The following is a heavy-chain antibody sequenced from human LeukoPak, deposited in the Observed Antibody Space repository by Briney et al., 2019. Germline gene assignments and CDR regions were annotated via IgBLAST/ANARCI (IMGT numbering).Heavy chain of an antibody. J-gene: IGHJ4*02. D-gene: IGHD5-24*01. CDR1: GYTFTSYW. V-gene: IGHV5-51*01. CDR3: ATHPGGLQSGFDN. Sequence: GESLKISCKGSGYTFTSYWIGWVRQMPGKGLEYIGIIHPGDSDTRYSPSFQGQVTISVDRSSTTAYLQWSRLRASDTAMYYCATHPGGLQSGFDNWGQGTLVTVSS. CDR2: IHPGDSDT.